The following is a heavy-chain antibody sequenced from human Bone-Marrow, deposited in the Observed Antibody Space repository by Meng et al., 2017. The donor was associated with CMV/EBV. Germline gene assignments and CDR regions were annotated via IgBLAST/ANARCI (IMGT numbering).Heavy chain of an antibody. D-gene: IGHD2-2*01. V-gene: IGHV1-18*01. J-gene: IGHJ3*01. Sequence: ASVKVSCKASGYTFTSYGISWVRQAPGQELEWMGWISAFNGNTDYAQKVQGRVTMTTDTSTSTAYMELRSLRSDDTAVYYCARDCSSASCYFFPWGQGTMATVSS. CDR1: GYTFTSYG. CDR3: ARDCSSASCYFFP. CDR2: ISAFNGNT.